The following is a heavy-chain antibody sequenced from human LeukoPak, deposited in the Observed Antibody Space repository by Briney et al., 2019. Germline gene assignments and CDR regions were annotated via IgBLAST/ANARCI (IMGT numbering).Heavy chain of an antibody. J-gene: IGHJ6*02. CDR2: INPNSGGT. V-gene: IGHV1-2*04. CDR3: ARGVGYNYGLYYQYGMDV. Sequence: GASVKVSCKASGYTFTGYYMHWVRQAPGQGLEWMGWINPNSGGTNYAQKFQGWVTITRDTSASTAYMELSSLRSEDTAVYYCARGVGYNYGLYYQYGMDVWGQGTTVTVSS. CDR1: GYTFTGYY. D-gene: IGHD5-18*01.